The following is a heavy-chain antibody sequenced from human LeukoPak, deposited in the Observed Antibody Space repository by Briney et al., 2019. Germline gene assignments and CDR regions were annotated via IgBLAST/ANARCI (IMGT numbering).Heavy chain of an antibody. Sequence: ESGPTLVKPTQTLTLTCTFSGFSLSTSGVAVGWIRQPPGKALEWLALIYWDDDKRYSPSLKSRLTITKDTSKNQVVLTMTNMDPVDTATYYCAHSSRHYGGNSYYFDYWGQGTLVTVSS. V-gene: IGHV2-5*02. J-gene: IGHJ4*02. D-gene: IGHD4-23*01. CDR1: GFSLSTSGVA. CDR2: IYWDDDK. CDR3: AHSSRHYGGNSYYFDY.